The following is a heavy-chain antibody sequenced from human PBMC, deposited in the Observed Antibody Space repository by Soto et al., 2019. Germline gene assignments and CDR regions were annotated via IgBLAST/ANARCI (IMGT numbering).Heavy chain of an antibody. Sequence: GESLKISCKGSGYSFTSYWIGWVRQMPGKGLEWMGIIYPGDSDTRYSPSFQGQVTISADKSISTAYLQWSSLKASDTAMNYCARGGKGSSWYPHCYYYYYGMDVWGQGTTVTVSS. V-gene: IGHV5-51*01. D-gene: IGHD6-13*01. CDR3: ARGGKGSSWYPHCYYYYYGMDV. CDR2: IYPGDSDT. CDR1: GYSFTSYW. J-gene: IGHJ6*02.